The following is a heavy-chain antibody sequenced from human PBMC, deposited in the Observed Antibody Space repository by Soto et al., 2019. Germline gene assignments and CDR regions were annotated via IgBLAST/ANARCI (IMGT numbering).Heavy chain of an antibody. CDR3: AKEHESMGWYYYYYYMDV. D-gene: IGHD3-10*01. Sequence: GGSLRLSCAASGFTFSSSGMHWVRQAPGKGLEWVAVISYDGKNIYYGDSVKGRFTISRDNSQNTLYLQMNSLRTEDTAVYYCAKEHESMGWYYYYYYMDVWGKGTTVTVSS. V-gene: IGHV3-30*18. J-gene: IGHJ6*03. CDR2: ISYDGKNI. CDR1: GFTFSSSG.